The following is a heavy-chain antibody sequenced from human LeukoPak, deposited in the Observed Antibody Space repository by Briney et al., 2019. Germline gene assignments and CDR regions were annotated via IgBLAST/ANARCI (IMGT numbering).Heavy chain of an antibody. CDR3: ARGSESTVTTRSGFDY. D-gene: IGHD4-17*01. Sequence: GGSLRLSCAASGFTVSSNYMSWVRQAPGKGLEWVSVIYSGGSTYYADSVKGRFTISRDNAKNSLYLQMNSLRAEDTAVYYCARGSESTVTTRSGFDYWGQGTLVTVSS. V-gene: IGHV3-53*01. CDR2: IYSGGST. J-gene: IGHJ4*02. CDR1: GFTVSSNY.